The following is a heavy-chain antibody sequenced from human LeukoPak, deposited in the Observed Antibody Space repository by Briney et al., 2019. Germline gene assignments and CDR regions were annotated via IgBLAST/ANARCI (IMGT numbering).Heavy chain of an antibody. CDR1: GFTFSDYY. CDR2: IYHSGST. J-gene: IGHJ4*02. V-gene: IGHV4-38-2*01. Sequence: SGGSLRLSCAASGFTFSDYYMSWIRQPPGKGLEWIGSIYHSGSTYYNPSLKSRVTISVDTSKNQFSLKLSSVTAADTAVYYCARQAGTMVRHFDYWGQGTLVTVSS. CDR3: ARQAGTMVRHFDY. D-gene: IGHD3-10*01.